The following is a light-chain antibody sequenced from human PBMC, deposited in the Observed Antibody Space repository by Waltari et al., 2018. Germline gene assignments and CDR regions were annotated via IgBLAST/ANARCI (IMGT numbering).Light chain of an antibody. Sequence: CKASQSVSRSLAWYQQKPVQAPSLLIFCASSRATGVPDRFSGSGSGTDFSLTISRLEPEYFAVYYCQHYVTLPATFGQRTKVEIK. CDR3: QHYVTLPAT. V-gene: IGKV3-20*01. J-gene: IGKJ1*01. CDR1: QSVSRS. CDR2: CAS.